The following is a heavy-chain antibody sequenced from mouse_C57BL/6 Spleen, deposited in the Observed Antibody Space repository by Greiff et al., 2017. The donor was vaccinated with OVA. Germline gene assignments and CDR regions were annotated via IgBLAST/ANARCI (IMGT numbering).Heavy chain of an antibody. D-gene: IGHD1-1*01. CDR2: IDPSDSYT. CDR3: ARPSGSSLYAMDY. V-gene: IGHV1-69*01. Sequence: VQLQQPGAELVKPGASVKLSCKASGYTFTSYWMHWVKQRPGQGLEWIGEIDPSDSYTNYNQKFKGKSTLTVDKSSSTAYMQLSSLTSEDAAVYYCARPSGSSLYAMDYWGQGTSVTVSS. J-gene: IGHJ4*01. CDR1: GYTFTSYW.